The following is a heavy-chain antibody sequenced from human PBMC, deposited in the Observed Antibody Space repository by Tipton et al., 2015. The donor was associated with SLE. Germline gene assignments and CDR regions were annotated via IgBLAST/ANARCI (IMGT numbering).Heavy chain of an antibody. Sequence: TLSLTCSVSGDSIRSYSWSWIRQPPGKGLEWIGYIYYSGSTNYNPSLKSRVTISVDTSKNQFSLKLSSVTAADTAVYYCASGYGDYGAYWGQGTLVTVSS. CDR1: GDSIRSYS. J-gene: IGHJ4*02. CDR3: ASGYGDYGAY. D-gene: IGHD4-17*01. CDR2: IYYSGST. V-gene: IGHV4-59*01.